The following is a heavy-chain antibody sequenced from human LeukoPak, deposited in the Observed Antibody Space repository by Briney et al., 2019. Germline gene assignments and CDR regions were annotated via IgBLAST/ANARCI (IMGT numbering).Heavy chain of an antibody. D-gene: IGHD3-10*01. CDR1: GGSISSYY. V-gene: IGHV4-59*08. J-gene: IGHJ4*02. CDR2: IYYSGST. Sequence: SETLSLTCTVSGGSISSYYWSWVRQPPGKGLEWIGYIYYSGSTNYNPSLKSRVTISVDTSKNQFSLKLSSVTAADTAVYYCARHDSRPGSGPFDHWGQGTLVTVSS. CDR3: ARHDSRPGSGPFDH.